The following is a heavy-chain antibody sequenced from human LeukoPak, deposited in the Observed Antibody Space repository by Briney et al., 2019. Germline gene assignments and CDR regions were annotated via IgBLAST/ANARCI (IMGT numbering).Heavy chain of an antibody. J-gene: IGHJ6*03. Sequence: GGSLRLSCAASGFSLSTSLSWVRQAPGGGLGWVAAISGSGDKTYHADSVKGRFTISKDNSENRLSLQMDSLRAEDTAVYFCAKDTTAWWYHRAYMNVWGKGTTVTVSS. V-gene: IGHV3-23*01. D-gene: IGHD2-15*01. CDR3: AKDTTAWWYHRAYMNV. CDR1: GFSLSTS. CDR2: ISGSGDKT.